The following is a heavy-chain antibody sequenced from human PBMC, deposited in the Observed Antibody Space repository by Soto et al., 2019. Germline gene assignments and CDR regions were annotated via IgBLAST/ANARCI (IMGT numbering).Heavy chain of an antibody. Sequence: PSETLSLTCTVSGGSISSYYWSWIRQPPGKGLEWIGYIYYSGSTNYNPSLKSRVTISVDTSKNQFSLKLSSVTAADTAVYYCARVGYYGSGSYYNLGWFDPWGQGTLVTVS. J-gene: IGHJ5*02. CDR2: IYYSGST. V-gene: IGHV4-59*01. D-gene: IGHD3-10*01. CDR3: ARVGYYGSGSYYNLGWFDP. CDR1: GGSISSYY.